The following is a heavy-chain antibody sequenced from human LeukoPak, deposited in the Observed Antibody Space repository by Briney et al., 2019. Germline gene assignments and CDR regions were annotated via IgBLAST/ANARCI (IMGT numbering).Heavy chain of an antibody. CDR1: GGSISSYY. CDR3: ARQAYDTGYDPFDV. Sequence: SETLSPTCTVSGGSISSYYWNWIRQPAGKGLEWIGRIYSSGSTNYNPSLKSRVTMSVDTSKTQFSLKLSSVTAADTAVYYCARQAYDTGYDPFDVWGQGTMVTVSS. D-gene: IGHD3-22*01. J-gene: IGHJ3*01. V-gene: IGHV4-4*07. CDR2: IYSSGST.